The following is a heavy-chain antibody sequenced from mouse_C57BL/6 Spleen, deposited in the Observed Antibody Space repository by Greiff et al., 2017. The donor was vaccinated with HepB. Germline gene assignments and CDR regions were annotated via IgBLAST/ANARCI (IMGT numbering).Heavy chain of an antibody. CDR1: GYSITSGYY. Sequence: ESGPGLVKPSQSLSLTCSVTGYSITSGYYWNWIRQFPGNKLEWMGYISYDGSNNYNPSLKNRISITRDTSKNQFFLKLNSVTTEDTATYYCAREGNYGAMDYWGQGTSVTVSS. D-gene: IGHD2-1*01. CDR3: AREGNYGAMDY. CDR2: ISYDGSN. J-gene: IGHJ4*01. V-gene: IGHV3-6*01.